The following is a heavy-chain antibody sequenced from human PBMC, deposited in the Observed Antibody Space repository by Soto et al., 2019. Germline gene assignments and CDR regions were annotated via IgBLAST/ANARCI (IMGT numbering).Heavy chain of an antibody. D-gene: IGHD2-2*01. CDR3: ATRCSSTSCSYCFDY. J-gene: IGHJ4*02. V-gene: IGHV1-3*01. CDR2: INAGNGIT. Sequence: ASVKVSCKASGYTFTNYAVHWVRQAPGQRLEWMGWINAGNGITKYSQKFQGRVTMTRDTSAGTAYMELSSLRSEDTAVYYCATRCSSTSCSYCFDYWGQGTLVTVSS. CDR1: GYTFTNYA.